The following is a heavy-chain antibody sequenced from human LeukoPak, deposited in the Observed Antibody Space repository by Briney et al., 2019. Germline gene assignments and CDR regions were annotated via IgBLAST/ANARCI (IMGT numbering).Heavy chain of an antibody. CDR1: GGTFSSYA. Sequence: SVKVSCKASGGTFSSYAISWVRQAPGQGLEWMGGIIPIFGTANYAQKFQGRVTITADKSTSTAYMELSSLRSEDTAVYYCVTLMRTRDLYCSGGSCYPTDYYYYMDVWGKGTTVTVSS. J-gene: IGHJ6*03. CDR3: VTLMRTRDLYCSGGSCYPTDYYYYMDV. D-gene: IGHD2-15*01. CDR2: IIPIFGTA. V-gene: IGHV1-69*06.